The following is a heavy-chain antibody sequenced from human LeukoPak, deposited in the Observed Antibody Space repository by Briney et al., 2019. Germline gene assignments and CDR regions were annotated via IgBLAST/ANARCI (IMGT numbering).Heavy chain of an antibody. Sequence: SETLSLTCTVSGYSISSGYCWGWIRQPPGKGLEWIGSIYHSGSTYYNPSLKSRVTISVDTSKNQFSLKLSSVTAADTAVYYCARVRVTTYYYYYMDVWGKGTTVTVSS. CDR1: GYSISSGYC. D-gene: IGHD4-11*01. CDR3: ARVRVTTYYYYYMDV. CDR2: IYHSGST. J-gene: IGHJ6*03. V-gene: IGHV4-38-2*02.